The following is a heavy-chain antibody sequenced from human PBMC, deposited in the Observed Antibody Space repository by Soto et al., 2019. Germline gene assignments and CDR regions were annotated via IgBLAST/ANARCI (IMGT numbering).Heavy chain of an antibody. CDR3: AKTLCSSTSCCFDS. V-gene: IGHV3-30-3*02. D-gene: IGHD2-2*01. CDR2: ISYDGSNK. Sequence: GGSLRLSCAASGFTFSSYPMHWVRQAPGKGLEWVAVISYDGSNKYYADSVKGRFTISRDNSKNTLYLQMNSLRAEDTAVYYCAKTLCSSTSCCFDSWGQGTLVTVSS. CDR1: GFTFSSYP. J-gene: IGHJ4*02.